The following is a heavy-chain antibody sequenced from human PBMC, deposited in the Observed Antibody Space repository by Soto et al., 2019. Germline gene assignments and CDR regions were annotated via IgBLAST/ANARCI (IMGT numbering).Heavy chain of an antibody. CDR1: GFTFSSYA. D-gene: IGHD5-18*01. J-gene: IGHJ6*02. CDR3: ASAGYSYGIYYYYGMDV. V-gene: IGHV3-30-3*01. Sequence: QVQLVESGGGVVQPGRSLRLSCAASGFTFSSYAMHWVRQAPGKGLEWVAVISYDGSNKYYADSVKGRFTISRDNSKKTLYLQMNSLRAEDTAVYYCASAGYSYGIYYYYGMDVWGQGTTVTVSS. CDR2: ISYDGSNK.